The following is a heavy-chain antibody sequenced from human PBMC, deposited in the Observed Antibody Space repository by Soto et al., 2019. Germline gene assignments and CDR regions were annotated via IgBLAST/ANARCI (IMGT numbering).Heavy chain of an antibody. V-gene: IGHV1-18*04. Sequence: VQLVQSGAEVKKPGASVKVSCKASGYTFTSYGITWVRQAPGQDLEWMGWISAYNGDTNYAQRLQGRVTMTKDTSTSTVYMKLKSLKSDDTAVYYCARDQEYSTSGLYWFDLWGQGTLVTVSS. CDR2: ISAYNGDT. CDR1: GYTFTSYG. J-gene: IGHJ5*02. D-gene: IGHD6-6*01. CDR3: ARDQEYSTSGLYWFDL.